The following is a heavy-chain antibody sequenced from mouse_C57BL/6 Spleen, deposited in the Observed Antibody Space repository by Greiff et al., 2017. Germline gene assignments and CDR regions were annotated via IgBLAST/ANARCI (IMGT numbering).Heavy chain of an antibody. J-gene: IGHJ3*01. D-gene: IGHD1-1*01. CDR2: IYPSDSYT. V-gene: IGHV1-69*01. CDR1: GYTFTSYW. Sequence: QVQLQQPGAELVMPGASVKLSCKASGYTFTSYWMHWVKQRPGQGLEWIGEIYPSDSYTNYNQQFKGKSTLTVDKSSSTAYMQLSSLTSEDSAVYYCARKEGYGSSLAWFSYWGQGTLVTVSA. CDR3: ARKEGYGSSLAWFSY.